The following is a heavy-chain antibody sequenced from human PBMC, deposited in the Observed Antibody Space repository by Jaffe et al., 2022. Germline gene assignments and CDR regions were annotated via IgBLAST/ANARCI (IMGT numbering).Heavy chain of an antibody. V-gene: IGHV3-48*03. Sequence: EVQLVESGGGLVQPGGSLRLSCAASGFTFSSYEMNWVRQAPGKGLEWVSYISSSGSTIYYADSVKGRFTISRDNAKNSLYLQMNSLRAEDTAVYYCARDSSNDYGFPRVDYWGQGTLVTVSS. CDR1: GFTFSSYE. J-gene: IGHJ4*02. D-gene: IGHD3-16*01. CDR2: ISSSGSTI. CDR3: ARDSSNDYGFPRVDY.